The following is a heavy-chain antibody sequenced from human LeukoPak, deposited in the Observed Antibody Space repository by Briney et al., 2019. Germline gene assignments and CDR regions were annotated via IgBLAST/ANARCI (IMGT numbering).Heavy chain of an antibody. CDR2: IFDTGSP. V-gene: IGHV4-39*01. Sequence: PSETLSLTCNVSGDSMKSGGYHWAWIRRPPGKGLEWIGSIFDTGSPYHNPSLKCRVTISVDTSKTQLSLKLNYVTAADTAIYYCARHALVTSISTYNWLDPWGRGTLVTVST. CDR1: GDSMKSGGYH. J-gene: IGHJ5*02. D-gene: IGHD2-21*02. CDR3: ARHALVTSISTYNWLDP.